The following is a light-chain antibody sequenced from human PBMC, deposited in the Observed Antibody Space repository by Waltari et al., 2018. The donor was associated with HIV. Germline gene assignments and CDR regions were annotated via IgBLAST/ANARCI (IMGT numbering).Light chain of an antibody. CDR1: RDISNE. J-gene: IGKJ5*01. Sequence: DIQMSHTPTSLSASVGHRVTTTCRASRDISNELAWYQQKSGEVPKLLIYGASTLRSGFSSRFRGRASGTDFTLTINGLQPEDVASYDCQNYDSAPVAFGQGTRLEI. V-gene: IGKV1-27*01. CDR3: QNYDSAPVA. CDR2: GAS.